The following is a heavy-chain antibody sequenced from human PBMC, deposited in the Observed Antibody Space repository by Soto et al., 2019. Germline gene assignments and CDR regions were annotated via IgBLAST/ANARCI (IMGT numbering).Heavy chain of an antibody. CDR2: IYSGGST. J-gene: IGHJ4*02. CDR1: GFTVSSNY. D-gene: IGHD4-17*01. CDR3: ARDYSYGDYVGGVDY. Sequence: SLRLSCAASGFTVSSNYMSWVRQAPGKGLEWVSVIYSGGSTYYADSVKGRFTISRDNSKSTLYLQMNSLRAEDTAVYYCARDYSYGDYVGGVDYWGQGTLVTVSS. V-gene: IGHV3-66*01.